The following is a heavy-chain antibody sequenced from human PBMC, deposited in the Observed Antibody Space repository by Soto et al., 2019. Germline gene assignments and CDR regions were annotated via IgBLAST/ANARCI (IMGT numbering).Heavy chain of an antibody. Sequence: QVQLLQSGSEVQKPGSSVKVSCKASGDTFSSYAISWVRQAPGQGLEWIGGIIPIFGTANCAQKFQGRVTITADESTSTAYMELSSLRSEDTAVYYCARGYCSGGLCYLSQNYYYGMAVWGQGTTVTVSS. V-gene: IGHV1-69*01. D-gene: IGHD2-15*01. CDR1: GDTFSSYA. J-gene: IGHJ6*02. CDR2: IIPIFGTA. CDR3: ARGYCSGGLCYLSQNYYYGMAV.